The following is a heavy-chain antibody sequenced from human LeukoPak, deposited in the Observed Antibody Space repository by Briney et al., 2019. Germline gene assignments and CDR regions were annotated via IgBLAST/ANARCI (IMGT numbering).Heavy chain of an antibody. V-gene: IGHV4-39*01. CDR2: IYYSGST. Sequence: KPSETLSLTCTVSGGSISSSSYYWGWIRQPPGKGLEWIGSIYYSGSTYYNPSLKSRVTISVDTSKNQFSLKLSSVTAADTAVYYCARFQIFGVVGPDYWGQGTLVTVSS. CDR3: ARFQIFGVVGPDY. CDR1: GGSISSSSYY. J-gene: IGHJ4*02. D-gene: IGHD3-3*01.